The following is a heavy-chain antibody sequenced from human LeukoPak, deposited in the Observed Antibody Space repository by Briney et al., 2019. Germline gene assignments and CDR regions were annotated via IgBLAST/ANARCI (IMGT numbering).Heavy chain of an antibody. CDR1: GFTFSGYS. Sequence: PGGSLRLSCAASGFTFSGYSLNWVRQAPGKGLEWISYISTAGTTVYYADSVKGRFAISRDNAKNSLYLQMNSLRAEDTAVYYCARDSSGWSYYFDYWGQGTLVTVSS. J-gene: IGHJ4*02. V-gene: IGHV3-48*04. CDR3: ARDSSGWSYYFDY. CDR2: ISTAGTTV. D-gene: IGHD6-19*01.